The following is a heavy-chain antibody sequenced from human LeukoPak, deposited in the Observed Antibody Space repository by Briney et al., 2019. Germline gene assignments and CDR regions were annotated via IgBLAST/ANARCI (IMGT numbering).Heavy chain of an antibody. CDR2: ISGSGGST. V-gene: IGHV3-23*01. CDR1: GFTFSSYA. CDR3: AKDESTMSYFDY. Sequence: GSLRLSCAASGFTFSSYAMSWVRQAPGKGLEWVSAISGSGGSTYYADSVKGRFTISRDNSKNTLYPQMNSLRAEDTAVYYCAKDESTMSYFDYWGQGTLVTVSS. J-gene: IGHJ4*02. D-gene: IGHD3-22*01.